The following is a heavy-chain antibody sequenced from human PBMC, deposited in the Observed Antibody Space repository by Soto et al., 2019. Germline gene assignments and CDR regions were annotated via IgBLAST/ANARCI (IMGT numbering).Heavy chain of an antibody. CDR3: ARARPGGHCSGVTCSNFDD. V-gene: IGHV1-18*01. D-gene: IGHD2-15*01. J-gene: IGHJ4*02. CDR2: ISADSGNT. CDR1: GYTFINYL. Sequence: QVQLVQSGGEVKKPGASMKVSCKASGYTFINYLISWVRQAPGQGLEWMGWISADSGNTNYAQKFQGRVTLTTDTSTNTGYMELRSLRSDDTATYYCARARPGGHCSGVTCSNFDDRGEGTLVTVSS.